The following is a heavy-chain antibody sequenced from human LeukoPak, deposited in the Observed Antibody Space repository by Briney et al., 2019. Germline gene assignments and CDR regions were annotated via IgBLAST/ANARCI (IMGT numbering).Heavy chain of an antibody. CDR3: ARGSRPYYDILTGYPEYFQH. D-gene: IGHD3-9*01. Sequence: GASVKVSCKASGYTFTSYGISWVRQAPGQGLEWMGWISAYNGNTNYAQKLQGRVTMTTDTSTSTAYMELRSLRSDDTAVYYCARGSRPYYDILTGYPEYFQHWGQGTLVTVSS. CDR1: GYTFTSYG. CDR2: ISAYNGNT. V-gene: IGHV1-18*04. J-gene: IGHJ1*01.